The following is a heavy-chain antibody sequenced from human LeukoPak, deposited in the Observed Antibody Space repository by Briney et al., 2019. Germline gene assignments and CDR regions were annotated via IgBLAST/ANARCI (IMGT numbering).Heavy chain of an antibody. D-gene: IGHD6-19*01. J-gene: IGHJ6*03. CDR2: ISAYNGNT. CDR1: GYTFTSYG. V-gene: IGHV1-18*01. Sequence: AASVKVSCKASGYTFTSYGISWVRQAPGQGLEWMGWISAYNGNTNYAQKLQGRVTMTRDTSTSTVYMELSSLRSEDTAVYYCARDFSGQWLVDYYYYYMDVWGKGTTVTISS. CDR3: ARDFSGQWLVDYYYYYMDV.